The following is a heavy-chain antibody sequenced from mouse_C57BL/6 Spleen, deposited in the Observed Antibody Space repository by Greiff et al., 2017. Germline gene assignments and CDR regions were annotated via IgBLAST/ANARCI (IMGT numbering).Heavy chain of an antibody. Sequence: VQLQQSGAELVRPGASVTLSCKASGYTFTDYEMHWVKQTPVHGLEWIGAIDPETGGTAYNQKFKGKAILTADKSSSTAYMEPRSLTSEDSAGYYCTRDYDYEDYLDYWGQGTTLTVSS. V-gene: IGHV1-15*01. D-gene: IGHD2-4*01. CDR3: TRDYDYEDYLDY. J-gene: IGHJ2*01. CDR1: GYTFTDYE. CDR2: IDPETGGT.